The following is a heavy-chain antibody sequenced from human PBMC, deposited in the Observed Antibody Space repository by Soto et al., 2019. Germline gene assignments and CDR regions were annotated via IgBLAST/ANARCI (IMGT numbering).Heavy chain of an antibody. CDR3: ATGSSSRD. V-gene: IGHV3-21*01. D-gene: IGHD1-26*01. J-gene: IGHJ4*02. CDR2: ISSSSSYI. CDR1: GFTFSSYS. Sequence: GGSLRLSCAASGFTFSSYSMNWVRQAPGKGLEWVSSISSSSSYIHYADSVKGRFTISRDNAKNSLYLQMNSLRAEDTAVYYCATGSSSRDWGQGTLVTVSS.